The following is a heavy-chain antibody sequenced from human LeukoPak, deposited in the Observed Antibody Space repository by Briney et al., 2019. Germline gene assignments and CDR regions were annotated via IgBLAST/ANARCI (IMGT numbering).Heavy chain of an antibody. CDR1: GGSISSSSYY. J-gene: IGHJ4*02. Sequence: SETLSLTCTVSGGSISSSSYYWGWIRQPPGKGLEWIGSIYYSGSTYYNPSLKSRVTISVDTSKNQFSLKLSSVTAADTAVYYCARDRYDSSGYPLYYFDYWGQGTLVTVSS. D-gene: IGHD3-22*01. V-gene: IGHV4-39*02. CDR3: ARDRYDSSGYPLYYFDY. CDR2: IYYSGST.